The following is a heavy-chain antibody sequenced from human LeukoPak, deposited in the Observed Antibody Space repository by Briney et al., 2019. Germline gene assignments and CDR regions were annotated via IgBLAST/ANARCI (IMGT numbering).Heavy chain of an antibody. Sequence: SETLSLTCTVSGYSISSGYYWGWIRQPPGKGLEWIGSIYHSGSTYYNPSLKSRVTISVDTSKNQFSLKLSSVTAADTAVYYCARVRRWSGYVHDYWGQGTLVTVSS. CDR2: IYHSGST. CDR3: ARVRRWSGYVHDY. J-gene: IGHJ4*02. D-gene: IGHD3-3*01. V-gene: IGHV4-38-2*02. CDR1: GYSISSGYY.